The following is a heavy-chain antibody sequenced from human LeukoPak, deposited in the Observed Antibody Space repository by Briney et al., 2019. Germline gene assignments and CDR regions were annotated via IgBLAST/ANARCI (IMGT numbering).Heavy chain of an antibody. V-gene: IGHV3-48*01. CDR3: AKDNRYVSTWYPPGTHYYYYMDV. CDR1: GFTFSSYS. J-gene: IGHJ6*03. D-gene: IGHD6-13*01. Sequence: GGSLRLSCAASGFTFSSYSMNWVRQAPGKGLEWVSYISSSSSTIYYADSVKGRFTISRDNSKNTVSLQMNSLRAEDTAIYYCAKDNRYVSTWYPPGTHYYYYMDVWGKGTTVTVAS. CDR2: ISSSSSTI.